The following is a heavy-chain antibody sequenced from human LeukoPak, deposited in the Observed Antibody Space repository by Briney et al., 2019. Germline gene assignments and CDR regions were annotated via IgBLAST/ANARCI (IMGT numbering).Heavy chain of an antibody. D-gene: IGHD3-22*01. J-gene: IGHJ2*01. CDR2: IIPIFGTA. CDR3: ASQYYDSSGYPPYWYFDL. Sequence: SVKVSCKASGGTFSRYAISWVRQAPGQGLEWMGGIIPIFGTANYAQKFQGRVTITADESTSTAYMELSSLRSEDTAVYYCASQYYDSSGYPPYWYFDLWGRGTLVNVSS. V-gene: IGHV1-69*13. CDR1: GGTFSRYA.